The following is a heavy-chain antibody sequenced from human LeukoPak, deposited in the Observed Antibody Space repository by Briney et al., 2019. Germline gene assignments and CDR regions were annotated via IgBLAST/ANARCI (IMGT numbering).Heavy chain of an antibody. CDR1: GGSISSGSYY. CDR3: AREAPDYYDSSGYYLGLDY. Sequence: SQTLSLTCTVSGGSISSGSYYWSWIRQPAGTGLEWIGRIYTSGSTNYNPSLKSRVTISVDTSKNQFSLKLSSVTAADTAVYYCAREAPDYYDSSGYYLGLDYWGQGTLVTVSS. J-gene: IGHJ4*02. CDR2: IYTSGST. D-gene: IGHD3-22*01. V-gene: IGHV4-61*02.